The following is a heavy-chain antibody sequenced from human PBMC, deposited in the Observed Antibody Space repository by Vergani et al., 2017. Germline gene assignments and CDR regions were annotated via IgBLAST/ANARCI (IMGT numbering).Heavy chain of an antibody. V-gene: IGHV4-30-4*01. CDR1: GGSISSGDYY. CDR2: IYYSGST. J-gene: IGHJ5*02. Sequence: QVQLQESGPGLVKPSQTLSLTCTVSGGSISSGDYYWSWIRQPPGKGLEWIGYIYYSGSTNYNPSLKSRVTISVDTSKNQFSLKLSSVTSADTAVYYCARDRGVVGYNWFDPWGQGTLVTVSS. CDR3: ARDRGVVGYNWFDP. D-gene: IGHD2-15*01.